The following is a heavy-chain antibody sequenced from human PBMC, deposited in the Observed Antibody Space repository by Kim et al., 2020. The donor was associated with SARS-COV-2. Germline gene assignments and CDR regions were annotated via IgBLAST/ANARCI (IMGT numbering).Heavy chain of an antibody. CDR3: AKGADGSGSYYMYYGMDV. CDR2: ISWNSGSI. J-gene: IGHJ6*02. V-gene: IGHV3-9*01. D-gene: IGHD3-10*01. CDR1: GFTFGDYA. Sequence: GGSLRLSCAASGFTFGDYAMHWVRQAPGKGLEWVSGISWNSGSIGYADSVKGRFTISRDNAKNSLYLQMNSLRAEDTALYYCAKGADGSGSYYMYYGMDVWGQGTTVTVSS.